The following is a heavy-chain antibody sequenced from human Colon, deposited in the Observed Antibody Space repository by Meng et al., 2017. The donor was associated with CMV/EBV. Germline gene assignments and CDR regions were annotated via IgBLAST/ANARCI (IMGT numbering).Heavy chain of an antibody. D-gene: IGHD6-19*01. CDR2: MKEDGSEI. J-gene: IGHJ4*02. CDR1: GFIFSDYT. CDR3: AKGGSSRFES. Sequence: GESLITSCAASGFIFSDYTMSRVRQAPGTGLESVARMKEDGSEIYYLDSVKGRFTISRDNAKKSLYLQMNSLRAEDTAVYYCAKGGSSRFESWGQGTLVTVSS. V-gene: IGHV3-7*01.